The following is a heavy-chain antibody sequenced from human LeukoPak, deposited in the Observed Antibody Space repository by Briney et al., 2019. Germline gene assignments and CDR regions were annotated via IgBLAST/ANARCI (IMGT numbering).Heavy chain of an antibody. CDR1: GYSFTSYW. D-gene: IGHD3-10*01. CDR2: IDPSDSYT. Sequence: GEYLRISCKGSGYSFTSYWISWVRQMPGKGLEWMGRIDPSDSYTNYSPSFQGHVTISADKSISTAYLQWSSLKASDTAMYYCARMTMVRGVTYYYGMDVWGKGTTVTVSS. CDR3: ARMTMVRGVTYYYGMDV. V-gene: IGHV5-10-1*01. J-gene: IGHJ6*04.